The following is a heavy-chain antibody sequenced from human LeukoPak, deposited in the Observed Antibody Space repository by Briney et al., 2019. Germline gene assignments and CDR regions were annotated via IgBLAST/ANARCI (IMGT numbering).Heavy chain of an antibody. CDR2: INHSGST. CDR3: ARGKSYCHDSSGYYPYYFDY. D-gene: IGHD3-22*01. CDR1: GGSISSGSYY. Sequence: PSQTLSLTCTVSGGSISSGSYYWSWIRQPPGKGLEWIGEINHSGSTNYNPSLKSRVTISVDTSKNQFSLKLSSVTAADTAVYYCARGKSYCHDSSGYYPYYFDYWGQGTLVTVSS. V-gene: IGHV4-39*07. J-gene: IGHJ4*02.